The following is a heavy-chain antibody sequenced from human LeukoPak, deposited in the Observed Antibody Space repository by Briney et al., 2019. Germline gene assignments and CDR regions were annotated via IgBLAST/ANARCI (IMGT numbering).Heavy chain of an antibody. Sequence: PSETLSLTCTVSGGSISSGSYFWSWIRQPAGKGLEWIGRIYTSGSTNYNPSLKSRVTISLDTSKNQFSLKLSSVTAADTAVYYCARTNLQKAFDIWGQGTMVTVSS. J-gene: IGHJ3*02. CDR2: IYTSGST. V-gene: IGHV4-61*02. CDR1: GGSISSGSYF. D-gene: IGHD1-14*01. CDR3: ARTNLQKAFDI.